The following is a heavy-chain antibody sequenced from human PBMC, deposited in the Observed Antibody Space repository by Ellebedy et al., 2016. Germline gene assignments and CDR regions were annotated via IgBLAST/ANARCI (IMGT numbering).Heavy chain of an antibody. V-gene: IGHV3-74*01. CDR3: ARDPYGSGTYYRHFDY. J-gene: IGHJ4*02. CDR2: ISRDGSDT. Sequence: GESLKISCAASGLSFSKSWMHWVRQAPEKGLMWVSRISRDGSDTDYADSVKGRFTISRDNSKNTLYLQMNNLRVEDTAVYFCARDPYGSGTYYRHFDYWGQGTQVTVSS. D-gene: IGHD3-10*01. CDR1: GLSFSKSW.